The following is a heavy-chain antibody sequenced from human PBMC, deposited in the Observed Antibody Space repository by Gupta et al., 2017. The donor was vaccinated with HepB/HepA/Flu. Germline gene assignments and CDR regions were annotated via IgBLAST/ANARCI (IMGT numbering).Heavy chain of an antibody. CDR2: IYGGDNT. Sequence: EVQLVESGGGLVQPGGSLRRSCAASALTVSSTAKSWVRQAPGTGLEWVSIIYGGDNTFYADSVKGRFTISRDTSTNMLYLQMNSLRVEDTAVYYCARRKGGYGMDVWGQGTTVTVSS. J-gene: IGHJ6*02. CDR3: ARRKGGYGMDV. V-gene: IGHV3-66*01. CDR1: ALTVSSTA. D-gene: IGHD1-14*01.